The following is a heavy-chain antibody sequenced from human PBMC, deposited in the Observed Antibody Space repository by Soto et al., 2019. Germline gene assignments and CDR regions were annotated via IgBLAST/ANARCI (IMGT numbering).Heavy chain of an antibody. CDR1: GFTFSSYS. D-gene: IGHD6-13*01. CDR3: ARTRGIAAAGSWFDP. CDR2: ISSSSSYM. V-gene: IGHV3-21*01. Sequence: GGSLRLSCAASGFTFSSYSMNWVRQAPGKGLEWVSSISSSSSYMYYADSVKGRFTISRDNAKNSLYLQMNSLRAEDTAVYYCARTRGIAAAGSWFDPWGQGTLVTVSS. J-gene: IGHJ5*02.